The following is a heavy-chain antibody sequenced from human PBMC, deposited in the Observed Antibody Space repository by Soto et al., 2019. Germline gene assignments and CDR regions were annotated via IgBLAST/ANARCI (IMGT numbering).Heavy chain of an antibody. CDR2: ISPRCSTT. J-gene: IGHJ4*02. V-gene: IGHV1-69*01. D-gene: IGHD2-8*02. CDR3: AASSYGAAGGYFKF. Sequence: QVQLVQSGAEVKEPGSAVQVSCKATGDLFYHYSFNWVRQASGQGREWMGQISPRCSTTNYAQKFHGRVTIVADEFTTIVYLEVSNLVSENTVMYYCAASSYGAAGGYFKFWGQGTLVTVSP. CDR1: GDLFYHYS.